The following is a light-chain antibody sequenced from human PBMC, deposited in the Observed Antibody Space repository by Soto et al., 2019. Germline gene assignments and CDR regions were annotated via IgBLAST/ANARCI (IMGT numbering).Light chain of an antibody. CDR3: QQTNNLPWT. Sequence: EIVMTQSPVTLSVSPGERATLSCRAIHSVISNLAWYQQKPGQAPRVLIYGASTRASSFPARFSGSASGTDFTLTISSLQSEDSAVYYCQQTNNLPWTFGLGTKVDI. V-gene: IGKV3-15*01. CDR2: GAS. J-gene: IGKJ1*01. CDR1: HSVISN.